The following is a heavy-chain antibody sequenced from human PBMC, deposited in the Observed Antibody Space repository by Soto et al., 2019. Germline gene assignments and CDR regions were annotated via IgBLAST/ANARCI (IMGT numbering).Heavy chain of an antibody. CDR1: GYSFTSYW. Sequence: EVQLVQSGAEVKKPGESLKISCKGSGYSFTSYWIGWVRQMPGKGLEWMGIIYPGDSDIRYSPSFQGQVTISADKSISTAYLQWSSLKASDTAMFYCVRRTTVGPTGSDAFDIWGQGTMVTVSS. D-gene: IGHD4-17*01. V-gene: IGHV5-51*01. J-gene: IGHJ3*02. CDR3: VRRTTVGPTGSDAFDI. CDR2: IYPGDSDI.